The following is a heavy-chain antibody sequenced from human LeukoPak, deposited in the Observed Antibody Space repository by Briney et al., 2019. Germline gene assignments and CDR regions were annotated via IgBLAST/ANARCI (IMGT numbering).Heavy chain of an antibody. CDR1: GFTVSSNY. CDR3: AREVGSYYRYFDN. V-gene: IGHV3-53*01. Sequence: GGSLRLSCAASGFTVSSNYMSWVRQAPGKGLECVSLTYSDGTTYYADSVKGRFTISRDNSKNTLYLQMNSLRAEDTAVYYCAREVGSYYRYFDNWGQGTLVTVSS. D-gene: IGHD1-26*01. CDR2: TYSDGTT. J-gene: IGHJ4*02.